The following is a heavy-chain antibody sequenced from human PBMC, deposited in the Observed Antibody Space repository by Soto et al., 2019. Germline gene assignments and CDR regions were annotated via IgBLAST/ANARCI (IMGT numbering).Heavy chain of an antibody. CDR1: GFTFSSSW. D-gene: IGHD1-1*01. J-gene: IGHJ6*02. CDR3: ARRQSGTTFYYYGMDV. Sequence: GGSLRLSCAASGFTFSSSWMSWGRQAPGKGLEWVANIKQDGSDKYYVVSVKGRFTISRDNARNSLFLQMNSLRAEDTAVYYCARRQSGTTFYYYGMDVWGHGTTVTSP. V-gene: IGHV3-7*03. CDR2: IKQDGSDK.